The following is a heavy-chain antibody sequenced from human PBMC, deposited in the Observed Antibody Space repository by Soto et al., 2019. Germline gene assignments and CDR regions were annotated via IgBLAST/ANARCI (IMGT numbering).Heavy chain of an antibody. V-gene: IGHV2-5*02. J-gene: IGHJ4*02. CDR1: GFSFSTSGEA. CDR3: THSEFSREKPDY. CDR2: IYWDDDK. D-gene: IGHD3-10*01. Sequence: APTLVNPTQTLTLTCTFSGFSFSTSGEAVGWIRQPPGKALEWLALIYWDDDKRYSPSLKTRLTFTRDISKNQVVLTMNNMDPVVIAAYYWTHSEFSREKPDYWGKGALVTVS.